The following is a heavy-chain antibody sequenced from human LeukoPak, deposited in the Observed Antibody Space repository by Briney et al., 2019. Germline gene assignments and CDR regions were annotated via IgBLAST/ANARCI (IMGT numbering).Heavy chain of an antibody. Sequence: GGSLRLSCAASGFTFSSHSINWVRQAPGTGLEWVSSISSSSSFIYYADSVKGRFTISRDNAKNSLYLQMDSLRAEDTAVYYCAKLAAPTRPRNYYDSSGYFSVRAFDIWGQGTMVTVSS. CDR1: GFTFSSHS. D-gene: IGHD3-22*01. V-gene: IGHV3-21*01. CDR2: ISSSSSFI. J-gene: IGHJ3*02. CDR3: AKLAAPTRPRNYYDSSGYFSVRAFDI.